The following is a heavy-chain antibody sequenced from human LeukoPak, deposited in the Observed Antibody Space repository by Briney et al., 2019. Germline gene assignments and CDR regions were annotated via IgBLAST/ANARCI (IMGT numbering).Heavy chain of an antibody. J-gene: IGHJ5*02. CDR2: IIPIFGTA. V-gene: IGHV1-69*13. Sequence: ASVKVSCKASGGTFSSYAISWVRQAPGQGLEWMGGIIPIFGTANYAQKFQGRVTITADESTSTAYMELSSLRSEDTAVYYCARDWDAMVRGDDNWFDPWGQGTLVTVSS. CDR1: GGTFSSYA. D-gene: IGHD3-10*01. CDR3: ARDWDAMVRGDDNWFDP.